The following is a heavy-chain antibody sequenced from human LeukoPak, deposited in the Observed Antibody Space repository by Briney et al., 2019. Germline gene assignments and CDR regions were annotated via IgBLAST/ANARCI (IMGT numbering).Heavy chain of an antibody. CDR1: GYTFTSYG. V-gene: IGHV1-18*01. CDR2: ISAYNGNT. J-gene: IGHJ5*02. CDR3: ARDVSPLAAAGITPYNWFDP. Sequence: GASVKVSCTASGYTFTSYGISWVRQAPGQGLEWMGWISAYNGNTNYAQKLQGRVTMTTDTSTSTAYMELRSLRSDDTAVYYCARDVSPLAAAGITPYNWFDPWGQGTLVTVSS. D-gene: IGHD6-13*01.